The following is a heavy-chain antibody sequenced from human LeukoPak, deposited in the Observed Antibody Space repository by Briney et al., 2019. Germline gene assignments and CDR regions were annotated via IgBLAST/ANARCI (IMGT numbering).Heavy chain of an antibody. CDR2: ISSDGRYK. CDR3: ARARSIVGVSPFQH. V-gene: IGHV3-30*01. J-gene: IGHJ1*01. CDR1: GFTFSGYT. Sequence: PGGSLRLSCAASGFTFSGYTMHWVRQAPGKGLEWVAFISSDGRYKSHADSVKGRCTISRDNSKNTLCLQMNSLRPEDTAVYYCARARSIVGVSPFQHWGQGTLVTVSS. D-gene: IGHD1-26*01.